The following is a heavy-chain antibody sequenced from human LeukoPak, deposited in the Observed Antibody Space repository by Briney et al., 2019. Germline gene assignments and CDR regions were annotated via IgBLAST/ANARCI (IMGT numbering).Heavy chain of an antibody. CDR1: GFTLSTYA. CDR3: ARIRGGPIDY. V-gene: IGHV3-30-3*01. CDR2: ISYDGTDT. J-gene: IGHJ4*02. D-gene: IGHD3-16*01. Sequence: PGGSLRLSCAASGFTLSTYAMHWVRQAPGKGLEWVALISYDGTDTYYADSVKGRFTISRDTSKNSLYLQMNSLRPEDTAVFYCARIRGGPIDYWGQGTLVTVSS.